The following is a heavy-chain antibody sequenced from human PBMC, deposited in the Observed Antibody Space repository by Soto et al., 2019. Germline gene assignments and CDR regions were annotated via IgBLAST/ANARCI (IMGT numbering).Heavy chain of an antibody. J-gene: IGHJ4*02. V-gene: IGHV2-5*02. CDR1: GFSLTTSGVG. CDR2: IYWDDDK. Sequence: QITLNESGPTVVRPTETLTLTCRFSGFSLTTSGVGVGWIRQSPGKAPEWLALIYWDDDKRYSASLKSRLTITKDNSKNQVFLTVSDLDPTDTATYYCAHRVLRTVFGLVTTTAIYFDFWGQGTPVAVSS. D-gene: IGHD3-3*01. CDR3: AHRVLRTVFGLVTTTAIYFDF.